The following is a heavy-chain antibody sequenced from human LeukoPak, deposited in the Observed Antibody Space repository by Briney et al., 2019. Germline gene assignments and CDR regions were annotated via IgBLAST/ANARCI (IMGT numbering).Heavy chain of an antibody. V-gene: IGHV4-34*01. CDR1: GGSFSGYY. J-gene: IGHJ4*02. D-gene: IGHD3-3*01. Sequence: SETLSLTCAVYGGSFSGYYWSWIRQPPGKGLEWIGEINHSGSTNYNPSLKSRVTISVDTSKNQFSLKLSSVTAADTAVYCCARAYDFWSGYYQNWGQGTLVTVSS. CDR3: ARAYDFWSGYYQN. CDR2: INHSGST.